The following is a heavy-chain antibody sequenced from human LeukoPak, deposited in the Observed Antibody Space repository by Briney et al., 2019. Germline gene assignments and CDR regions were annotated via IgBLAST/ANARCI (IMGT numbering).Heavy chain of an antibody. J-gene: IGHJ4*02. CDR3: ARGHEWAPNSSPGY. CDR1: GYTFTSYD. V-gene: IGHV1-8*01. Sequence: ASVKVSCKASGYTFTSYDIYWVRQAAGQGLEWMEWMNPNSGNTGYTQKFQGRVTMTRNTSISTAYMELSSLRSEDTALYYCARGHEWAPNSSPGYWGQGTLVTVSS. D-gene: IGHD6-19*01. CDR2: MNPNSGNT.